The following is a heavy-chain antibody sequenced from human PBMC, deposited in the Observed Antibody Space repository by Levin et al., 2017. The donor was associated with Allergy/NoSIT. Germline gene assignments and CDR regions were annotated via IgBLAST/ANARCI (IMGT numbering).Heavy chain of an antibody. CDR1: GGSVSSGSYY. Sequence: SETLSLTCTVSGGSVSSGSYYWSWIRQPPGKELEWIGYIYYSGSTTYNPSLKSRVTISVDTSKNQFSLKLSYVTAADTAVYFCARDPGDDILTGEPRYGMDVWGQGTTVTVSS. J-gene: IGHJ6*02. V-gene: IGHV4-61*01. CDR3: ARDPGDDILTGEPRYGMDV. D-gene: IGHD3-9*01. CDR2: IYYSGST.